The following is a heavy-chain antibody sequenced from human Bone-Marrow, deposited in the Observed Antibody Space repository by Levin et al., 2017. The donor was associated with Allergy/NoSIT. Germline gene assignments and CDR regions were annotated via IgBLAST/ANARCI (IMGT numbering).Heavy chain of an antibody. CDR3: ARSVGAGSYFDY. CDR1: GGSITSYY. J-gene: IGHJ4*02. V-gene: IGHV4-59*01. Sequence: SETLSLTCTVSGGSITSYYWSWIRQPPGKGLEWIGYISYSGGTKYNPSLKGRVTISMDTSKNQFSLKVTSVTAADTAVYYCARSVGAGSYFDYWGQGTLVTVSS. D-gene: IGHD3-10*01. CDR2: ISYSGGT.